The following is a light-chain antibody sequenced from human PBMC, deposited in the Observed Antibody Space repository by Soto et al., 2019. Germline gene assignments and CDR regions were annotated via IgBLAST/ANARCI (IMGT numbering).Light chain of an antibody. CDR2: DAS. CDR3: QQRSNLWT. Sequence: EIVLTQSAATLSLSPCERATLSCRASQSVSSYLAWYQQKPGQAPRLLIYDASNRATVIPARCSGSGSGTYFTLTISSLEPEDFAVYYCQQRSNLWTFGQGTKVDIK. CDR1: QSVSSY. V-gene: IGKV3-11*01. J-gene: IGKJ1*01.